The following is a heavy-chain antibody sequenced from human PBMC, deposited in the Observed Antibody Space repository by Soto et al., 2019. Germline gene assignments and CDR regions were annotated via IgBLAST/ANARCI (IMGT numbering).Heavy chain of an antibody. D-gene: IGHD2-8*01. CDR3: AKDCEWCCSTFTCHGRVLNY. CDR2: VTSGGTP. J-gene: IGHJ4*02. Sequence: GGSLRLSCAASGFTFDNYAMTWVRQAPGKGLEWVSAVTSGGTPLYADSVKDRFTVSRDNSKNTVYLQMNSLRAEDTAVYYCAKDCEWCCSTFTCHGRVLNYWGQGTLVTVSS. V-gene: IGHV3-23*01. CDR1: GFTFDNYA.